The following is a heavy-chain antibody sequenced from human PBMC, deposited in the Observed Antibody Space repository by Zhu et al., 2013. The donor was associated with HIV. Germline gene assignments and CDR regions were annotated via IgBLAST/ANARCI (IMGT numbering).Heavy chain of an antibody. CDR3: AGDPDSHYYDTSGVQRHFDY. D-gene: IGHD3-22*01. J-gene: IGHJ4*02. CDR1: GGTFSRYA. V-gene: IGHV1-69*01. Sequence: QVQLVQSGAEVKKPGSSVKVSCKASGGTFSRYAINWVRQAPGQGLEWLGAIIPIFGAINYAQKFQGRVTITADESTSTTYMEVSSLRSDDTAVYYCAGDPDSHYYDTSGVQRHFDYVGPGNSGHRLL. CDR2: IIPIFGAI.